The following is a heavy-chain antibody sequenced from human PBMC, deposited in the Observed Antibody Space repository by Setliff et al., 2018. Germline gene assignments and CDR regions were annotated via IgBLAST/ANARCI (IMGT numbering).Heavy chain of an antibody. V-gene: IGHV4-4*07. CDR2: VFVDGST. D-gene: IGHD3-22*01. J-gene: IGHJ4*02. CDR1: GDSISTYY. Sequence: SETLSLTCTVSGDSISTYYWSWIRRPAGKGLEWIGRVFVDGSTNYNPSLKRRLTISVDTSKNQFSLKLTSVTAADTAVYYCARAPRYFDSTGSYFDFWGQGTLVTVSS. CDR3: ARAPRYFDSTGSYFDF.